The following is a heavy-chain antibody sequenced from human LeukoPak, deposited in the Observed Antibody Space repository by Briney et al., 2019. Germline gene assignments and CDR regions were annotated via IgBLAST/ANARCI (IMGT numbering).Heavy chain of an antibody. CDR3: ARDSGNDALLY. CDR2: INPSGGST. CDR1: GYTFTSYY. J-gene: IGHJ4*02. D-gene: IGHD1-1*01. Sequence: ASVKVSCKASGYTFTSYYMHWVRQAPGQGLEWMEIINPSGGSTSYAQKFQGRLTITADESTGTAYMELNSLRSEDTAVYYCARDSGNDALLYWGQGTLVTVSS. V-gene: IGHV1-46*01.